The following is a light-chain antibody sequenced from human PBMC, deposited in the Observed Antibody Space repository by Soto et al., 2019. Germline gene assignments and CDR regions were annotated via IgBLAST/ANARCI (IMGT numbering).Light chain of an antibody. Sequence: EIVLTQSPATLSVSPGERATLSCRASHSAASAVAWYQQKPGQAPRLLIYDASTRATGNPARFSGSGSATEFTLTISSLQSEDFAVYSCQQYRDWPLTFGGGTKVDLK. CDR1: HSAASA. V-gene: IGKV3-15*01. CDR2: DAS. J-gene: IGKJ4*01. CDR3: QQYRDWPLT.